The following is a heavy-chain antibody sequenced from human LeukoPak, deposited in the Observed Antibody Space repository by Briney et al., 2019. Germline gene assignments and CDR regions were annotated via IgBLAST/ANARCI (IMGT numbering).Heavy chain of an antibody. Sequence: GGSLRLSCAASGFTFSSYEMNWVRQAPGRGLEWVSSISSSSSYIYYADSVKGRFTISRDNAKNSLYLQMNSLRAEDTAVYYCARGTTNTPFDYWGQGTLVTVSS. V-gene: IGHV3-21*01. J-gene: IGHJ4*02. CDR2: ISSSSSYI. D-gene: IGHD1-1*01. CDR1: GFTFSSYE. CDR3: ARGTTNTPFDY.